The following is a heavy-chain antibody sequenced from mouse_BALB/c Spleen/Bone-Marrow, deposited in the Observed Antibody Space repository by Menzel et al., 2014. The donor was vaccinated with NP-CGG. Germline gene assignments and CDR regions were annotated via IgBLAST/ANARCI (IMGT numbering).Heavy chain of an antibody. D-gene: IGHD3-1*01. CDR2: IRNKANGYTT. V-gene: IGHV7-3*02. Sequence: EVMLVESGGGLVQPGGSLRLPCATSGFTFXDYYMSWVRQPPGKALEWLGFIRNKANGYTTEYSASVKGRFTISRDNSQSILYLQMNTLRAEDSATYYCARDRAARATGYYFDYWGQGTTLTVSS. CDR3: ARDRAARATGYYFDY. J-gene: IGHJ2*01. CDR1: GFTFXDYY.